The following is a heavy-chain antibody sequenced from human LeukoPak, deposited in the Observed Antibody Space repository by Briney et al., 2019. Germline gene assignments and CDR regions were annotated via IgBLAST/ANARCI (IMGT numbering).Heavy chain of an antibody. CDR1: GYTFTSYY. V-gene: IGHV1-46*01. Sequence: GGSLRLSCAASGYTFTSYYMHWVRQAPGQGLEWMGIINPSGGSTSYAQKFQGRVTMTRDTSTSTVYMELSSLRSEDTAVYYCARAKVLQFGYWGQGTLVTVSS. J-gene: IGHJ4*02. D-gene: IGHD5-24*01. CDR3: ARAKVLQFGY. CDR2: INPSGGST.